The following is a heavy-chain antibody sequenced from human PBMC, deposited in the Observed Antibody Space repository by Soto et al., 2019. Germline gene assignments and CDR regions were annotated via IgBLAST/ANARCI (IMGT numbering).Heavy chain of an antibody. V-gene: IGHV3-48*02. CDR3: VGDQDVHTPMVHGNY. D-gene: IGHD5-18*01. CDR2: ISSSKTT. Sequence: EVQLVESGGGLVQPGESLRLSCTASGITFSSYSMNWVRQAPGKWLERLSYISSSKTTYADSVKGRFTISRDNAKNSVYLQMNSLRDEDTAVYYCVGDQDVHTPMVHGNYWGRGTRVTVSS. J-gene: IGHJ4*02. CDR1: GITFSSYS.